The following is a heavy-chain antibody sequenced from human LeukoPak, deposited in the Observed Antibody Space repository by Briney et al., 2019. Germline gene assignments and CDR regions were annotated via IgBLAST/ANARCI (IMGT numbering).Heavy chain of an antibody. CDR1: GFTFSSYS. J-gene: IGHJ4*02. V-gene: IGHV3-48*04. CDR2: VSSNGTI. CDR3: AREIPYGEFSFDY. D-gene: IGHD4-17*01. Sequence: GGSLRLSCAASGFTFSSYSMNWVRQAPGKGLEWVSYVSSNGTIYYTDSVRGRFTISRDNAKNSLYLQMNSLRAEDTAVYYCAREIPYGEFSFDYWGQGTLVTVSS.